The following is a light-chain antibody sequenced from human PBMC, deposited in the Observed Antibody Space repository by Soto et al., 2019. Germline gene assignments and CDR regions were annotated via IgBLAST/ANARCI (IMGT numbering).Light chain of an antibody. Sequence: DIQMTQSPSTLSASVGDRVTITCRASQSISSWLAWYQQKPGKAPKLLIYKASSLESGVPSRFSGSGSGTETNLTISSLQPDDFTTSYCKQHNSYWPFGQGTKVDIK. CDR1: QSISSW. V-gene: IGKV1-5*03. CDR3: KQHNSYWP. J-gene: IGKJ1*01. CDR2: KAS.